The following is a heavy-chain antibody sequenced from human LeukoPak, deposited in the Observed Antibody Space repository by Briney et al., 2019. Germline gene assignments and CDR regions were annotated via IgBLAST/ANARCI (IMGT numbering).Heavy chain of an antibody. Sequence: SETLSLTCAVYGGSFSGYYWSWIRQPPGKGLEWIGEINHSGSTNYNPSLKSRVTISVDTSKNQFSLKLSSVTAADTAVYYCARGRGSWSSSWYSGNWFDPWGQGTLVTVSS. CDR1: GGSFSGYY. CDR2: INHSGST. D-gene: IGHD6-13*01. J-gene: IGHJ5*02. V-gene: IGHV4-34*01. CDR3: ARGRGSWSSSWYSGNWFDP.